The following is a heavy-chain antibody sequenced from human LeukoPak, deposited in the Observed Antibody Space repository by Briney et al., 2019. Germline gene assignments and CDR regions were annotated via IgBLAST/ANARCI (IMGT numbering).Heavy chain of an antibody. Sequence: GRSLRLSCAASGFTFSSYAMHWVRQAPGKGLEWVAVISYDGSNKYYADSVKGRFTISRDNSKNTLYLQMNSLRAEDTAVYYCARFPPGIAAAGNYYYYGMDVWGQGTTVIVSS. CDR3: ARFPPGIAAAGNYYYYGMDV. J-gene: IGHJ6*02. V-gene: IGHV3-30*04. CDR2: ISYDGSNK. CDR1: GFTFSSYA. D-gene: IGHD6-13*01.